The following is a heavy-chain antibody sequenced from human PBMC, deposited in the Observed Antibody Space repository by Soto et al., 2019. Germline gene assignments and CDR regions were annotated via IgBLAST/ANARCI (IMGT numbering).Heavy chain of an antibody. CDR2: IYPGDSDT. CDR1: GYSFTSYW. D-gene: IGHD3-22*01. J-gene: IGHJ4*02. Sequence: GESLKISCKGSGYSFTSYWIGWVRQMPGKGLEWMGIIYPGDSDTRYSPSFQGQVTISADKSISTAYLQWSSLKASDTAMYYCARHAICYTRIYNSSGSCDYWGQGTQVTVSS. CDR3: ARHAICYTRIYNSSGSCDY. V-gene: IGHV5-51*01.